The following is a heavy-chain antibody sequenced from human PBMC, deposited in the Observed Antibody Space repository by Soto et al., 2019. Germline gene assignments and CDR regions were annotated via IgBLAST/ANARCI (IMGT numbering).Heavy chain of an antibody. D-gene: IGHD2-15*01. CDR2: ISSSSSYI. J-gene: IGHJ4*02. CDR1: GFTFSSYS. CDR3: ARLGYCSGGSCYSSGY. V-gene: IGHV3-21*01. Sequence: GGSLRLSCAASGFTFSSYSMNWVRQAPGKGLEWVSSISSSSSYIYYADSVKGRFTISRDNAKNSLYLQMNSLRAEDTAVYYCARLGYCSGGSCYSSGYWGQGTLVTVSS.